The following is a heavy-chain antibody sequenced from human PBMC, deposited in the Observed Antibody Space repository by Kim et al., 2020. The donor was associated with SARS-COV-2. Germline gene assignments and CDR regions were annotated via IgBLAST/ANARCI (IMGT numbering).Heavy chain of an antibody. CDR1: RFTFSSYW. D-gene: IGHD6-13*01. V-gene: IGHV3-7*01. Sequence: GGSLRLSCAASRFTFSSYWMSWVRQAPGKGLEWVANIKQDGSEKYYVDSVKGRFTISRDNAKNSLYLQMNSLRAEDTAVYYCVKVGSSSWSFDYWGQGTLVTVSS. CDR2: IKQDGSEK. CDR3: VKVGSSSWSFDY. J-gene: IGHJ4*02.